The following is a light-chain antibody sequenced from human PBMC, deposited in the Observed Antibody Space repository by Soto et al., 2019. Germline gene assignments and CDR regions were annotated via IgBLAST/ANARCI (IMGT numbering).Light chain of an antibody. V-gene: IGKV1-5*01. Sequence: IQMTQSPSTLSASVGDRVTITCRASQSISSWLAWYQQKPGRAPKLLIYDASSLESGVPSRFSGSGSGTEFTLTISSLQPDDFATYYCQQYNIYWETFGQGPR. CDR3: QQYNIYWET. CDR1: QSISSW. J-gene: IGKJ1*01. CDR2: DAS.